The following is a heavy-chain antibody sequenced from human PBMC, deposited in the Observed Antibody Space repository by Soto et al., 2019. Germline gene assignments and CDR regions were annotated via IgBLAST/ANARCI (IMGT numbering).Heavy chain of an antibody. Sequence: GGSLRLSCAASGFTFSTYAMNWVRQAPGKGLEWVSSISSSSSFRYYADSVKGRFTISRDNAKNSLYLQMNSLRAQDTAVYYCARGAPGRDGYNLDFQHWGQGTLVTVSS. CDR3: ARGAPGRDGYNLDFQH. V-gene: IGHV3-21*04. D-gene: IGHD5-12*01. CDR1: GFTFSTYA. J-gene: IGHJ1*01. CDR2: ISSSSSFR.